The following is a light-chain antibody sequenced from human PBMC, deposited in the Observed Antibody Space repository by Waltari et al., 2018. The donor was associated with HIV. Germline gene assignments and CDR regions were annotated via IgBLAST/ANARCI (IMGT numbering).Light chain of an antibody. J-gene: IGLJ3*02. V-gene: IGLV2-8*01. CDR2: EVT. CDR1: SSDIGASDF. CDR3: SSYGDSLRVL. Sequence: QSALTQPPSASGSLGQSVTISCTGSSSDIGASDFVSWFQQHPHSAPKLLLYEVTRRPSTVSDRFSGSRSGHTAFLTVAGLQPDDEATYFCSSYGDSLRVLFGGGTNVTVL.